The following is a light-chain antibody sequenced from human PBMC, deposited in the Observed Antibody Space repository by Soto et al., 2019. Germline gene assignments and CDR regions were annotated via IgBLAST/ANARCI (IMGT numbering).Light chain of an antibody. V-gene: IGKV3-20*01. CDR2: DAS. J-gene: IGKJ4*01. Sequence: EIVLTQSPDTLSLSPGERATLSCRASQSVKNNYLAWYQQKPGQAPRFLIYDASSRASGIPDRFSGSGSGTDFTLTISRLEPEDFAVHYCQQYGSTPLTFGGGTTVDIK. CDR1: QSVKNNY. CDR3: QQYGSTPLT.